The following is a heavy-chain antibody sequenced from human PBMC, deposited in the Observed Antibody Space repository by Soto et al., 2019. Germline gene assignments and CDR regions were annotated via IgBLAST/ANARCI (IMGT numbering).Heavy chain of an antibody. Sequence: GSLRLSCAASGLNFEKCSMNWVRQPPGKGPEWLASISPSSTYIRYADSVKGRFTISRDNARNSLSLQMMNLRADDTAIYCCATDTGDIEVVPATTWGQGTRVTVPQ. D-gene: IGHD2-15*01. CDR3: ATDTGDIEVVPATT. J-gene: IGHJ4*02. CDR2: ISPSSTYI. CDR1: GLNFEKCS. V-gene: IGHV3-21*04.